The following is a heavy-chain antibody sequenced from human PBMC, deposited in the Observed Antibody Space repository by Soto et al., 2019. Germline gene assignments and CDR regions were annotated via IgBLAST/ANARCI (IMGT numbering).Heavy chain of an antibody. CDR1: GFTFGSYS. J-gene: IGHJ4*02. V-gene: IGHV3-48*01. Sequence: EVQLVESGGGLIQPGGSLRLSCAASGFTFGSYSLNWVRQAPGKGLEWVSYISSSSSSIYYADSVKGRFTISRDNAKNSLFLQVNSLRAGDTAVYFCARDGDPRRSVHFDYWGQGTPVTVSS. D-gene: IGHD2-21*02. CDR2: ISSSSSSI. CDR3: ARDGDPRRSVHFDY.